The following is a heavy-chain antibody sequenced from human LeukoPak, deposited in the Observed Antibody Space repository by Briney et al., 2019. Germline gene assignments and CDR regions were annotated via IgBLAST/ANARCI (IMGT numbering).Heavy chain of an antibody. D-gene: IGHD3-10*01. CDR1: GGSFSGYY. J-gene: IGHJ1*01. V-gene: IGHV4-34*09. CDR2: INHSTST. CDR3: AEGSSGVPGPFQH. Sequence: PAETLSLTCAVYGGSFSGYYWSWNRQPPGKGLEWIGEINHSTSTNYNPSLKSRVTISVDTSKNQFFLKLSSVTAADTAVYYCAEGSSGVPGPFQHWGQGTLVTVSS.